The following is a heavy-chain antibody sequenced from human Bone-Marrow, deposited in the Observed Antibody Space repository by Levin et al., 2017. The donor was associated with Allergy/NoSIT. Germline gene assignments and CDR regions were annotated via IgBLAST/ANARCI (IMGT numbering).Heavy chain of an antibody. J-gene: IGHJ5*02. CDR2: IINVYGTT. CDR3: ARQSPLGYILGWGWFDP. D-gene: IGHD5-18*01. V-gene: IGHV1-69*13. CDR1: GGTFSSDA. Sequence: ASVKVSCKASGGTFSSDAISWVRQAPGQGLEWMGGIINVYGTTKYAQKFQDRVTITADEFTTTAYMELSSLTSDDTAVYYCARQSPLGYILGWGWFDPWGQGTLITVSS.